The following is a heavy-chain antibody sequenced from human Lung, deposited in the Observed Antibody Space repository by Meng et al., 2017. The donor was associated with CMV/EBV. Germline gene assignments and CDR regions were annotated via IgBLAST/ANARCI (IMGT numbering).Heavy chain of an antibody. CDR2: ISAYNGDT. CDR3: ARDLQYCGSTSCYDDCFDP. Sequence: ASVKVSXKASGYTFTDYGISWVRQAPGQGLEWMGWISAYNGDTNYARNLRGRVTMTTDTSTTTAYMELRSLRSDDTAVYYCARDLQYCGSTSCYDDCFDPWGKGTXVTVYS. V-gene: IGHV1-18*01. J-gene: IGHJ5*02. CDR1: GYTFTDYG. D-gene: IGHD2-2*01.